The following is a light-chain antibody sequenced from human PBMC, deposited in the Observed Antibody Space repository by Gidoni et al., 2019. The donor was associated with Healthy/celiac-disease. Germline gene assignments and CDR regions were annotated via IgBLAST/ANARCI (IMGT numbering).Light chain of an antibody. CDR3: QQRSNWPPGWT. V-gene: IGKV3-11*01. CDR1: QSVSSY. CDR2: DAS. Sequence: ELVLTQSPATLSLSPGERATLSCRASQSVSSYLAWYQQTPGHAPRLIIYDASDRATGIPARFSCSGSGTDFTLTISSLGPEDFAVYYCQQRSNWPPGWTFGQGTKVEIK. J-gene: IGKJ1*01.